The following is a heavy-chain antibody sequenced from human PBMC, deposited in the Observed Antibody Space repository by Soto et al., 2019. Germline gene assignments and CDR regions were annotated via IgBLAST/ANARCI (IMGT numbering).Heavy chain of an antibody. CDR1: EGTFSTYT. CDR2: IIPMLTVR. J-gene: IGHJ3*01. Sequence: QVHLVQSGAEVKKPGSSVKLSCKATEGTFSTYTLIWVRQAPGQGLEWMGRIIPMLTVRNSAQKFQDRVTLTADKSTSTAFMELTSLTSDDTAVYYCSIGTWSAETFDVWGQGTMVTVSS. V-gene: IGHV1-69*02. CDR3: SIGTWSAETFDV. D-gene: IGHD2-2*01.